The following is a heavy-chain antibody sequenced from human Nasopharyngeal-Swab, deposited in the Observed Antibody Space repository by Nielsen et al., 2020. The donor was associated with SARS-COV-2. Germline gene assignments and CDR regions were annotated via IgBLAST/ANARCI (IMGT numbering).Heavy chain of an antibody. CDR1: GFTFSSYW. J-gene: IGHJ4*02. Sequence: GESLKISCAATGFTFSSYWMSWVRQAPGRGLEWLAHTKEDGTVTHYVDSVRGRFTVSRDNSKNTLYLQMNSLRVEDTAVYYCATRPASSWHPYCFDYWGRGTLVTVSS. V-gene: IGHV3-7*03. CDR2: TKEDGTVT. D-gene: IGHD6-13*01. CDR3: ATRPASSWHPYCFDY.